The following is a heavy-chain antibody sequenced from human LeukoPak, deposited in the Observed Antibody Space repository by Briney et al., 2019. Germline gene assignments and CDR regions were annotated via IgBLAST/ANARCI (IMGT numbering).Heavy chain of an antibody. D-gene: IGHD1-1*01. CDR2: ISAYNGNT. CDR1: GYTFTSYG. Sequence: ASVKVSCKASGYTFTSYGISWVRHAPGQGLEWMGWISAYNGNTNYAQKLQGRVTMTIDTSTSTAYMELRSLRSDDTAVYYCVRELEWTFDYWGQGTLVTVSS. CDR3: VRELEWTFDY. J-gene: IGHJ4*02. V-gene: IGHV1-18*01.